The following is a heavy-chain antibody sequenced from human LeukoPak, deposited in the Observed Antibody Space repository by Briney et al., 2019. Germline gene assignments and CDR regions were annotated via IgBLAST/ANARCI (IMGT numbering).Heavy chain of an antibody. CDR2: INPKSGGT. J-gene: IGHJ6*02. CDR1: GYIFTGYY. Sequence: ASVKVSCKASGYIFTGYYMHWVRQAPGQGLEWMGWINPKSGGTNYVQKFQGRVTMTRDTSITTAYMEVSRLRSDDTAVYYCARDHLTTVTTSGPRYYYYGMDVWGQGTTVTVSS. CDR3: ARDHLTTVTTSGPRYYYYGMDV. D-gene: IGHD4-17*01. V-gene: IGHV1-2*02.